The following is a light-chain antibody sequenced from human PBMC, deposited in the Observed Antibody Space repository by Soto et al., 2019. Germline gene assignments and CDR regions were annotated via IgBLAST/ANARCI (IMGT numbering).Light chain of an antibody. CDR2: DAS. Sequence: ERVMTQSPATLSVAPGERATLSWRASQSVSSNLAWYQQKPGQAPRLLIYDASTRAPGFPARFSGSGSGTEFTLTISSLQSEDFAVYYCHHYNSWPYTFGQGTKVDIK. V-gene: IGKV3-15*01. J-gene: IGKJ2*01. CDR1: QSVSSN. CDR3: HHYNSWPYT.